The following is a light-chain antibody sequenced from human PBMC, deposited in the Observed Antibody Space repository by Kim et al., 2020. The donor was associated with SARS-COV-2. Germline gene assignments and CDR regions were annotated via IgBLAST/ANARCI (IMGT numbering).Light chain of an antibody. V-gene: IGKV3-11*01. CDR2: DVS. CDR1: QSVSSY. CDR3: QQRSDWIT. J-gene: IGKJ5*01. Sequence: EIVLTQSPLTLSLSPGERATLSCRASQSVSSYLSWYQQKPGQAPRLLIYDVSNRATGIPPRCSGSASGTDFALTIRYLEPEDAAIYYCQQRSDWITFGQGTRLEIK.